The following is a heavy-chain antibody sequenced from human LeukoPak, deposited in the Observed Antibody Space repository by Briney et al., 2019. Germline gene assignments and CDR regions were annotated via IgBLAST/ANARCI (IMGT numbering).Heavy chain of an antibody. Sequence: GGSLRLSCAASGFTFSSYAMHWVRQAPGKGLEWVAVISYDGSNKYYAESVKGRFTISRDNSKNTLYLQMNSLRAEDTAVYYCAKGTSYNWNDGWFDPWGNGILVTASS. J-gene: IGHJ5*02. V-gene: IGHV3-30*04. D-gene: IGHD1-20*01. CDR1: GFTFSSYA. CDR2: ISYDGSNK. CDR3: AKGTSYNWNDGWFDP.